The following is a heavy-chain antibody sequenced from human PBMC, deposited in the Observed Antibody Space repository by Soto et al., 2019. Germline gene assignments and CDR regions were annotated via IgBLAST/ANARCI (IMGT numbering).Heavy chain of an antibody. D-gene: IGHD6-19*01. Sequence: EVQLVESGGGLVQPGGSLRLSCAASGFTVSSNYMSWVRQAPGKGLEWVSVIYSGGSTYYADSVKGRFTISRDNSKNTLYLQMNSLRAEDTAVYYCARVAGWYLVTGRRNDAFDIWGQGTMVTVSS. CDR1: GFTVSSNY. CDR3: ARVAGWYLVTGRRNDAFDI. CDR2: IYSGGST. J-gene: IGHJ3*02. V-gene: IGHV3-66*01.